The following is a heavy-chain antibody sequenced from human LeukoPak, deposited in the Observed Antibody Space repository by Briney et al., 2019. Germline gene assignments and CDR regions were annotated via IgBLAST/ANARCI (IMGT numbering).Heavy chain of an antibody. CDR3: VRGTTDAYFDC. CDR2: INSNSGGT. CDR1: GYTFTGYY. Sequence: ASVKVSCKASGYTFTGYYMHWVRQAPGQGLEWMGWINSNSGGTNYAQKLQGRVTMTRDTSISTAYMDLSRLRSDDTAVYYCVRGTTDAYFDCWGQGTLVTVSS. J-gene: IGHJ4*02. D-gene: IGHD2/OR15-2a*01. V-gene: IGHV1-2*02.